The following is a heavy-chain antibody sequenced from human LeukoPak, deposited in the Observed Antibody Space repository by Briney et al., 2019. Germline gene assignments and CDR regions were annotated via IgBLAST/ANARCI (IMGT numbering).Heavy chain of an antibody. CDR3: AIDCEFCDLLFYMNV. D-gene: IGHD3-16*01. CDR2: IDNSGST. J-gene: IGHJ6*03. V-gene: IGHV4-61*09. Sequence: SETLSLTCTVSGGSISSTGYYWTWIRQPAGKGLEWIGHIDNSGSTNCNPSLKSRVTISVDTSKNQFSLNLTSVTAAHTAVYYCAIDCEFCDLLFYMNVWAEGTTVTVSS. CDR1: GGSISSTGYY.